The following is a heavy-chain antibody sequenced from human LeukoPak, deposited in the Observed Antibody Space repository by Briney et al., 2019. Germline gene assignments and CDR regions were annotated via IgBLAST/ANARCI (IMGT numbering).Heavy chain of an antibody. D-gene: IGHD1-26*01. CDR3: ARDNAGSYHQEVAIN. CDR1: GGAFSSYA. CDR2: IIPIFGTA. Sequence: ASVKLSCKASGGAFSSYAISGVRQAPGQGLEWMGGIIPIFGTANYAQKFQGRVTITTDESTSTAYMELSSLRSEDTAVYYCARDNAGSYHQEVAINWGQGTLVTVSS. J-gene: IGHJ4*02. V-gene: IGHV1-69*05.